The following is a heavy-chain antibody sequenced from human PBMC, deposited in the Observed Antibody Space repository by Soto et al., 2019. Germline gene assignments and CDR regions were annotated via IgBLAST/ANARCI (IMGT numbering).Heavy chain of an antibody. J-gene: IGHJ4*02. V-gene: IGHV4-34*01. Sequence: QVQLQQWGAGLLKPSETLSLTCAVYGGSFSGYHWSWIRQPPGKGLEWIGEINHSGSTNYNPSLKSRVTISVDTSKNQCSLKLSSVTAADTAVYYCARRKERGFSYWGQGTLVTVSS. CDR2: INHSGST. CDR1: GGSFSGYH. CDR3: ARRKERGFSY.